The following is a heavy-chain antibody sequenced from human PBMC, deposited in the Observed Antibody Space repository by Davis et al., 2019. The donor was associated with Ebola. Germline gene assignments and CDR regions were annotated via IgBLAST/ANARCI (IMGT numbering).Heavy chain of an antibody. CDR3: ARTFNYDFWSAYYY. J-gene: IGHJ4*02. CDR2: ISSSGGFL. V-gene: IGHV3-21*01. Sequence: PGGSLRLSCAASGFPFDGYHMNWVRQTPGKGLQWVATISSSGGFLHYADSVKGRFTVSRDNAKNSLYLEMNNLRDEDTAVYYCARTFNYDFWSAYYYWGQGTLVTVSS. D-gene: IGHD3-3*01. CDR1: GFPFDGYH.